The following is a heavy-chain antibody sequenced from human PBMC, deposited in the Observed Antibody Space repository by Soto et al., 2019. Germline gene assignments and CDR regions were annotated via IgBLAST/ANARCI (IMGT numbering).Heavy chain of an antibody. D-gene: IGHD4-17*01. V-gene: IGHV3-23*01. J-gene: IGHJ4*02. CDR2: VLQTGSST. CDR1: GFTFSTYT. Sequence: GGSLRLSCAASGFTFSTYTMSWVRQAPGKGLEWVSAVLQTGSSTFYADSVKGRFTISRDNSQNTLYLQMNNLRAEDTAVYYCAKDFTPDGYWDFDYWGQGTLVTVSS. CDR3: AKDFTPDGYWDFDY.